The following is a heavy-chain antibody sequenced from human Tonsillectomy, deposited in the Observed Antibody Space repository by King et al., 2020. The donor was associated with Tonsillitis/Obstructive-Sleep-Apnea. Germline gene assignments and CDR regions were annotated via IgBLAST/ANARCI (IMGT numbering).Heavy chain of an antibody. CDR2: IYYSGGT. CDR1: DGSITSYY. Sequence: LQLQESGPGLVKPSETLSLTCTVSDGSITSYYWSWIRPPPGKGLEWIGYIYYSGGTNYNPSLKSRVTISVDTSKNQFSLKLSSVTAADTAVYYCAREGAVMNAFDIWGQGTMVTVSS. J-gene: IGHJ3*02. D-gene: IGHD2-8*01. V-gene: IGHV4-59*01. CDR3: AREGAVMNAFDI.